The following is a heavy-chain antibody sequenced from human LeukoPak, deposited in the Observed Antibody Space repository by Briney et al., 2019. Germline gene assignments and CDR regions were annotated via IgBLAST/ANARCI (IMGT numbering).Heavy chain of an antibody. Sequence: PGGSLRLSCAASGFTFSSYNMNWVRHSPGKGLEWVASIDTTSEYIFYTDSLKGRFTISRDNAKSSLYLQMNNLRAEDTAVYYCARADRDSDWYIDDCWGQGTLVTVSS. J-gene: IGHJ4*02. V-gene: IGHV3-21*06. CDR2: IDTTSEYI. CDR3: ARADRDSDWYIDDC. CDR1: GFTFSSYN. D-gene: IGHD6-19*01.